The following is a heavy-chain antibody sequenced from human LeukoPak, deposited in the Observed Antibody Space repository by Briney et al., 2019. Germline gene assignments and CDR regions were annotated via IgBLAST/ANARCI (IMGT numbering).Heavy chain of an antibody. J-gene: IGHJ4*02. CDR3: ARVTGYMIEDYFDY. V-gene: IGHV4-39*07. Sequence: PSETLSLTCTVSGGSISSSNYYWGWLRQPPGKGLEWIGFIYYSGSTNYNPSLKSRVTISVDTSKNQFSLRLSSVTAADTAVYYCARVTGYMIEDYFDYWGQGSLVTVSS. D-gene: IGHD3-22*01. CDR2: IYYSGST. CDR1: GGSISSSNYY.